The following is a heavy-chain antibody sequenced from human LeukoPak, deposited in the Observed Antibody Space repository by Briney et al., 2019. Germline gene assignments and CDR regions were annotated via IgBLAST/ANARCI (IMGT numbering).Heavy chain of an antibody. V-gene: IGHV3-48*03. CDR1: GFTFNIYE. Sequence: GGSLRLSCAASGFTFNIYEMNWVRQAPGKGLEWVSYISSSGSAIYYADSVKGRFTISRDNAKNSLYLQMTSLRAEDTAVYYCARWRVVASITESLDVWGQGTTVTVS. D-gene: IGHD2-15*01. J-gene: IGHJ6*02. CDR2: ISSSGSAI. CDR3: ARWRVVASITESLDV.